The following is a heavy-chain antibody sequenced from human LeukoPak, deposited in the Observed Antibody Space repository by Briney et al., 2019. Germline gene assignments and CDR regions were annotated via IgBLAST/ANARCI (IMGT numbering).Heavy chain of an antibody. CDR1: GFTFSSYG. D-gene: IGHD4-17*01. CDR2: IRYDGSNK. J-gene: IGHJ4*02. Sequence: AGGSLRLSCAASGFTFSSYGMHWVRQAPGKGLEWVAFIRYDGSNKYYANSVKGRFTISRDNSKNTLYLQMNSLRAEDTAVYYCAREHGDPYYFDYWGQGTLVTVSS. V-gene: IGHV3-30*02. CDR3: AREHGDPYYFDY.